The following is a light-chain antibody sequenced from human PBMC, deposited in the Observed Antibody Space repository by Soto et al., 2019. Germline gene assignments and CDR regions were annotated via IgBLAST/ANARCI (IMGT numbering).Light chain of an antibody. Sequence: EIVLTQSPATLSLSPGERATLSCRASQSVSYYLAWYQQKPGQAPRLLIYDASNRATGIPARFSGSGSGTDVTLTISSLQSEDFAVYYCQQYNNWPPITFGQGTRREIK. J-gene: IGKJ5*01. CDR1: QSVSYY. V-gene: IGKV3-11*01. CDR3: QQYNNWPPIT. CDR2: DAS.